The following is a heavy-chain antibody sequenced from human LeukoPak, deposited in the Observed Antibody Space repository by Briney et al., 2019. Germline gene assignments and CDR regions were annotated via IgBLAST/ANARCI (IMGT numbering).Heavy chain of an antibody. Sequence: KSSETLSLTCPMSGGSNSGDYWSWIRQPAGEGLEWIGRIYPSGSTYLNPSLKSRVSMSVDMSKSQIFLKVDSVTAADTAVYYCARGYATGCYSTWGQGILVTVSS. V-gene: IGHV4-4*07. CDR2: IYPSGST. CDR1: GGSNSGDY. CDR3: ARGYATGCYST. D-gene: IGHD3-10*01. J-gene: IGHJ5*02.